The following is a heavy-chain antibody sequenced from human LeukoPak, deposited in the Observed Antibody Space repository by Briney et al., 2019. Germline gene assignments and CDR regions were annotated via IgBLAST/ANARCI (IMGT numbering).Heavy chain of an antibody. CDR3: ARGGPMRRSLSFDY. J-gene: IGHJ4*02. V-gene: IGHV4-59*01. CDR1: GGSISSYY. Sequence: SETLSPTCTVSGGSISSYYWSWIRQPPGKGLEWIGYIYYSGSTNYNPSLKSRVTISVDTSKNQFSLKLSSVTAADAAVYYCARGGPMRRSLSFDYWGQGTLVTVSS. CDR2: IYYSGST.